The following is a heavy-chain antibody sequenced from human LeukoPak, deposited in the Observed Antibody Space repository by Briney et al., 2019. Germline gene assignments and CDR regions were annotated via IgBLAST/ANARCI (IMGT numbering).Heavy chain of an antibody. CDR1: GGSISGSSYY. V-gene: IGHV4-39*01. D-gene: IGHD3-16*02. Sequence: SETLSLTCTVSGGSISGSSYYWGWIRQPPGKGLEWIWSIYYSGSTYYNPSLKSRVTISVDTSKNQFSLKLSSVTAADTAVYYCARRYYDYVWGSYRPPDNWFDPWGQGTLVTVSS. CDR3: ARRYYDYVWGSYRPPDNWFDP. CDR2: IYYSGST. J-gene: IGHJ5*02.